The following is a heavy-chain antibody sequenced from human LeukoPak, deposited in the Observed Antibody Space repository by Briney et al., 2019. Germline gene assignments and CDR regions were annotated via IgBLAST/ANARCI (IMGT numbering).Heavy chain of an antibody. CDR3: ATGTLTRWLQLLGAFDI. V-gene: IGHV1-2*02. CDR2: INPNSGGT. J-gene: IGHJ3*02. D-gene: IGHD5-24*01. CDR1: GYTFTGYY. Sequence: ASVKVSCKASGYTFTGYYMHWVRQAPGQGLEWMGWINPNSGGTNYAQKFQGRVTMTRDTSISTAYMELSRLRSEDTAVYYCATGTLTRWLQLLGAFDIWGQGTMVTVSS.